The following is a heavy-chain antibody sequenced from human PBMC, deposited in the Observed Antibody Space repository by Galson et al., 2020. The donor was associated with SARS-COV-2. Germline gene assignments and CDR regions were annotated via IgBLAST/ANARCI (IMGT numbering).Heavy chain of an antibody. CDR1: GTSISSGSYS. CDR2: ISNSGGT. CDR3: ARLHYGEYAPEAFDI. V-gene: IGHV4-30-2*01. Sequence: TLSLTCAVSGTSISSGSYSWNWIRQPPGKGLEWIGYISNSGGTYYNPSLKSRVTISGDRSTNQFSLRLSSVTAADTAVYYCARLHYGEYAPEAFDIWGPGTRVTVAS. J-gene: IGHJ3*02. D-gene: IGHD4-17*01.